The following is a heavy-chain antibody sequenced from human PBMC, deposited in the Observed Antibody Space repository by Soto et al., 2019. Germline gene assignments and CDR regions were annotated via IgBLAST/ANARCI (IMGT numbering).Heavy chain of an antibody. V-gene: IGHV3-7*05. Sequence: GGSLRLSCAASGFTFSSYWMSWVRQAPGKGLEWVANIKQDGSEKYYVDSVKGRFTISRDNAKNSLYLQMNSLRAEDTAVYYCARAPGIAAVWGMDVWGQGTTVTVSS. CDR1: GFTFSSYW. CDR3: ARAPGIAAVWGMDV. J-gene: IGHJ6*02. CDR2: IKQDGSEK. D-gene: IGHD6-13*01.